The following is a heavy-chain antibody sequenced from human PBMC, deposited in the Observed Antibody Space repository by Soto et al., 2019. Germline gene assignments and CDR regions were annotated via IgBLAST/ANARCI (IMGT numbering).Heavy chain of an antibody. V-gene: IGHV3-23*01. CDR2: ISGSGGST. Sequence: GGSLRLSCAASGFTFSSYAMSWVRQAPGKGLEWVSAISGSGGSTYYADSVKGRFTISRDNSKNTLYLQMNSLRAEDTAVYYCAKDYVYGDYYLGWFDPWGQGTLVTVSS. CDR1: GFTFSSYA. D-gene: IGHD4-17*01. CDR3: AKDYVYGDYYLGWFDP. J-gene: IGHJ5*02.